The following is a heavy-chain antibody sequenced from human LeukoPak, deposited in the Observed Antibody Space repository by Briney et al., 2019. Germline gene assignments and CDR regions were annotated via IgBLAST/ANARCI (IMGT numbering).Heavy chain of an antibody. Sequence: ASVKVSCKASGYTFTSYGIIWVRQAPGQGLEWMGWINAYNGNTNYAQNLQGRATVTTDTSTNTAYMELRSLRSDDTAVYYCARAYYDSSGYYLDYWGQGTLVTVSS. D-gene: IGHD3-22*01. CDR3: ARAYYDSSGYYLDY. V-gene: IGHV1-18*01. CDR2: INAYNGNT. J-gene: IGHJ4*02. CDR1: GYTFTSYG.